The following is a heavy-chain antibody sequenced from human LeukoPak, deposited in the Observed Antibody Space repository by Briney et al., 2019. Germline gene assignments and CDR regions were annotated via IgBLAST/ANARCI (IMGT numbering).Heavy chain of an antibody. Sequence: SQTLSLTCTVSGGSISSGDYYWSWIRQPPGKGLEWIGYIYYSGSTYYNPSLKSRVTISVDTSKNQFSLQLSSVTAADTAVYYCARGRPGGFLEWLFVFDYWGQGTLVTVSS. CDR2: IYYSGST. CDR3: ARGRPGGFLEWLFVFDY. J-gene: IGHJ4*02. D-gene: IGHD3-3*01. CDR1: GGSISSGDYY. V-gene: IGHV4-30-4*08.